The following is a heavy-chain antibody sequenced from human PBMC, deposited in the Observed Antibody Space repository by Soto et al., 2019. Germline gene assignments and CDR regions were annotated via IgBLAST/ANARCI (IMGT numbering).Heavy chain of an antibody. Sequence: GGSLRLSCSVSGFTFSNFAMHWVRQAPGKGLEYVSGISSQGGNTYYAENVKGRFTISRDNSKNTLYLQTSSLRAEDTAIYYCVKDGSSAWPYFFDFWGQGTRVTVSS. D-gene: IGHD1-1*01. CDR2: ISSQGGNT. CDR3: VKDGSSAWPYFFDF. CDR1: GFTFSNFA. V-gene: IGHV3-64D*08. J-gene: IGHJ4*02.